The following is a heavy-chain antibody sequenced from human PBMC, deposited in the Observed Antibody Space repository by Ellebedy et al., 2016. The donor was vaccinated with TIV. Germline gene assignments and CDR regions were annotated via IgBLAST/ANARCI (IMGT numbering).Heavy chain of an antibody. Sequence: GESLKISCAASGFTFSNCWMHWVRQSPGTGLEWVADIKQDGSEKYYVDSVKGRFTISRDNAKNSLYLQMNSLRAEDTAVYYCARAIAAAGSYWGRGTLVTVSS. J-gene: IGHJ4*02. CDR1: GFTFSNCW. D-gene: IGHD6-13*01. CDR2: IKQDGSEK. CDR3: ARAIAAAGSY. V-gene: IGHV3-7*01.